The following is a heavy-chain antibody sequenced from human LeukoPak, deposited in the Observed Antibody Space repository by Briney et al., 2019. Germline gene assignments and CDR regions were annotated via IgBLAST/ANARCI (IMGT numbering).Heavy chain of an antibody. D-gene: IGHD1-1*01. CDR2: INSDGSST. Sequence: GGSLRLSCAVSGFTFSNYWVYWVRQAPGKILVWVARINSDGSSTTYADSVEGRFTISRDNTKSMLHLQMHSLRVDDSAVYFCTRTTTTADWYFDLWGRGTLVTVSS. CDR1: GFTFSNYW. V-gene: IGHV3-74*01. J-gene: IGHJ2*01. CDR3: TRTTTTADWYFDL.